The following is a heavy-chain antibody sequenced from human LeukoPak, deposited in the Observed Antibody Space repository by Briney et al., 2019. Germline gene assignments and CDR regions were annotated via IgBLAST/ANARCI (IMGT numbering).Heavy chain of an antibody. CDR1: GYTFTNYY. J-gene: IGHJ4*02. CDR2: LSPSGGRT. V-gene: IGHV1-46*01. CDR3: AREQLVGTYYFDY. Sequence: GASVKVSCKASGYTFTNYYMHWVRQAPGQGLEWMGILSPSGGRTSYAQKFQGRVTMTRDTSTSTVYMELSSLRSDDTAVYYCAREQLVGTYYFDYWGQGTLVTVSS. D-gene: IGHD6-6*01.